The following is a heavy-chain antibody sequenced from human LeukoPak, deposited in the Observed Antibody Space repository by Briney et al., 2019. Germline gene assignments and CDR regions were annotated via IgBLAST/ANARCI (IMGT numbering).Heavy chain of an antibody. CDR3: AKSGGGWDPEPGGLWFGRGYNWFDP. V-gene: IGHV3-23*01. J-gene: IGHJ5*02. D-gene: IGHD3-10*01. Sequence: GGSLRLSCAASGFTFSSYAMSWVRQAPGKGLEWVSAISGSGGSTYYADSVKGRFTISRDNSKNTLYLQMNSLRAEDTAVYYCAKSGGGWDPEPGGLWFGRGYNWFDPWGQGTLVTVSS. CDR1: GFTFSSYA. CDR2: ISGSGGST.